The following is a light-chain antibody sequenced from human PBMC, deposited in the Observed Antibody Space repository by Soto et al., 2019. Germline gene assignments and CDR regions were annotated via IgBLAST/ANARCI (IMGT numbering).Light chain of an antibody. CDR1: SSDVGGYNF. V-gene: IGLV2-14*03. J-gene: IGLJ1*01. CDR2: DVT. Sequence: SALTQPASVSGSPGQSITISCTGTSSDVGGYNFVSWYQHHPGKAPKLIIYDVTNRPSGISNRFSGSKSGNTASLTISGLQAEDEAGYYCTSYTSSITYVFGTGTKVTVL. CDR3: TSYTSSITYV.